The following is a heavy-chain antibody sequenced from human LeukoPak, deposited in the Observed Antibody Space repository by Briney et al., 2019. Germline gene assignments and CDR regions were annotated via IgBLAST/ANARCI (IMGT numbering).Heavy chain of an antibody. Sequence: PGGSLRLSCAASGFTFSSYSMNWVSQAPGKGLEWVSSISSSSSYIYYADSVKGRFTISRDNAKNSLYLQMNSLRAEDTAVYYCARVSVVVAVAGSRRNYYYYMDVWGKGTTVTVSS. J-gene: IGHJ6*03. D-gene: IGHD6-13*01. CDR2: ISSSSSYI. CDR1: GFTFSSYS. CDR3: ARVSVVVAVAGSRRNYYYYMDV. V-gene: IGHV3-21*01.